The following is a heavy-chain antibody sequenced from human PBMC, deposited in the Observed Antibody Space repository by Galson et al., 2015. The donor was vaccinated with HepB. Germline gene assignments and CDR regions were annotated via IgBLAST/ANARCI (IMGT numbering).Heavy chain of an antibody. CDR2: ISSNGGST. D-gene: IGHD6-13*01. V-gene: IGHV3-64D*06. J-gene: IGHJ4*02. Sequence: SLRLSCAASGFTFSSYAMHWVRQAPGKGLEYVSAISSNGGSTYYADSVKGRFTISRDNSKNTLYLQMSSLRAEDTAVYYCVKDSVAWYSSSWYWGQGTLVTVSS. CDR3: VKDSVAWYSSSWY. CDR1: GFTFSSYA.